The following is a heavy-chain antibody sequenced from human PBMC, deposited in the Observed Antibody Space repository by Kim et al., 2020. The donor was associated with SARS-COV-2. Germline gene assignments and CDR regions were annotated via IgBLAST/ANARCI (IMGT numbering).Heavy chain of an antibody. CDR1: GGSFSGYY. D-gene: IGHD2-21*02. Sequence: SETLSLTCAVYGGSFSGYYWSWIRQPPGKGLEWIGEINHSGSTNYNPSLKSRVTISVDTSKNQFSLKLSSVTAADTAVYYCARGQSGVCRGRCFDPWGQGTLVTVSS. CDR2: INHSGST. V-gene: IGHV4-34*01. J-gene: IGHJ5*02. CDR3: ARGQSGVCRGRCFDP.